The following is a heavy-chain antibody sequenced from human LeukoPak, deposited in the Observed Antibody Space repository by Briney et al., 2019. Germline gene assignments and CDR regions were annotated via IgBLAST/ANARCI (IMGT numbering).Heavy chain of an antibody. Sequence: PGGSLRLSCVASGFTFTSHWMSWVRQAPGKGLEWVSGIGAGGTFTYYADSVKGRFTIFRDNSRNTLYLQMNSLRAEDTAVYYCARAPTNWVYFDSWGQGTLVTVSS. CDR3: ARAPTNWVYFDS. D-gene: IGHD7-27*01. CDR2: IGAGGTFT. CDR1: GFTFTSHW. V-gene: IGHV3-23*01. J-gene: IGHJ4*02.